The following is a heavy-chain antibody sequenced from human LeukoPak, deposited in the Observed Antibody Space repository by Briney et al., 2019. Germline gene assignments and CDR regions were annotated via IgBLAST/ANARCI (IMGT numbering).Heavy chain of an antibody. J-gene: IGHJ5*02. CDR3: ARGILLLWFGELSLGNRFDP. CDR2: INHSGST. D-gene: IGHD3-10*01. CDR1: GGSFSGYY. Sequence: KPSETLSLTCAVYGGSFSGYYWSWIRQPPGKGLEWIGEINHSGSTNYNPSLKSRVTISVDTSKNQFSLKLSSVTAADTAVYYCARGILLLWFGELSLGNRFDPWGQGTLVTVSS. V-gene: IGHV4-34*01.